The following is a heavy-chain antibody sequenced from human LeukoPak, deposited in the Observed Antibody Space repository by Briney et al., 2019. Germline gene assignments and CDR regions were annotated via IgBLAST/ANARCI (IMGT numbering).Heavy chain of an antibody. J-gene: IGHJ5*02. CDR1: GGSISSYY. CDR3: ARVVVGAIVRLELNWFDP. Sequence: PSETLSLTCTVSGGSISSYYWSWIRQPPGKGLEWIGYIYYSGSTNYNPSLKSRVTISVDTSKNQFSLKLTSVTAADTAVYYCARVVVGAIVRLELNWFDPWGQGTLVTVSS. CDR2: IYYSGST. D-gene: IGHD1-26*01. V-gene: IGHV4-59*01.